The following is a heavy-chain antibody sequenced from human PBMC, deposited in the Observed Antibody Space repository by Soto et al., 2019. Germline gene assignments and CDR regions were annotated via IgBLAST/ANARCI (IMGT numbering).Heavy chain of an antibody. CDR2: ISAHNGNT. D-gene: IGHD3-16*01. CDR3: VRDWGRVATENYDH. J-gene: IGHJ4*02. CDR1: GHTFNPFG. V-gene: IGHV1-18*01. Sequence: QVQLIQSGPEVKKPGASVKVSCKASGHTFNPFGISWVRQAPGQGLEWMGWISAHNGNTNYAQRFRGRVLMTTDTSTSTVNMELRSLRSDYTAVYYCVRDWGRVATENYDHWGQGTLVTVSS.